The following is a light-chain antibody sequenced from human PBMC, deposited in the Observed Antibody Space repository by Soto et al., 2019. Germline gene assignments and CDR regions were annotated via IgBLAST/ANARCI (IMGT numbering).Light chain of an antibody. CDR3: QQYNTWPPRYT. V-gene: IGKV3-15*01. Sequence: EIVLTQSPATLSVSPGGRATLSCRASQSVKSYLAWYQQSPGQPPRLLIYGASTRATGIPARFSGSGSGTEFSLTISSLQSEDFAVYYCQQYNTWPPRYTFGQGTKLEIK. CDR1: QSVKSY. CDR2: GAS. J-gene: IGKJ2*01.